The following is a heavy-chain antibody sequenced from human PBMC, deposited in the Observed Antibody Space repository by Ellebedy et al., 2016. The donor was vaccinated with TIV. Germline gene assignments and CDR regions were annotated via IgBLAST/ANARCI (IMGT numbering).Heavy chain of an antibody. D-gene: IGHD6-13*01. CDR2: IYSSGNT. CDR1: GGSITSC. J-gene: IGHJ5*02. Sequence: GSLRLSCTISGGSITSCWSWIRQPAGKGLEWIGQIYSSGNTKNNPSLTSRVTMSIDPSKNQFSLKLSSVTAADTAVYYCARGVWQQLLSWFDPWGQGTLVTVSS. V-gene: IGHV4-4*07. CDR3: ARGVWQQLLSWFDP.